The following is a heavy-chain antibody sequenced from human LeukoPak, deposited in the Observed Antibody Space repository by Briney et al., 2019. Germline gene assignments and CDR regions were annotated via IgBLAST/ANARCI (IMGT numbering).Heavy chain of an antibody. CDR2: IYHSGST. V-gene: IGHV4-4*02. D-gene: IGHD3-16*01. CDR1: GGSISSSNW. J-gene: IGHJ3*02. Sequence: KASGTLSLTCAVSGGSISSSNWWSWVRQPPGKGLEWIGEIYHSGSTNYNPSLKSRVTISVDASKNQFSLKLSSVTAADTAVYFCARGRSADYVWGGLSTIRLDVLDIWGLGTMVTVSS. CDR3: ARGRSADYVWGGLSTIRLDVLDI.